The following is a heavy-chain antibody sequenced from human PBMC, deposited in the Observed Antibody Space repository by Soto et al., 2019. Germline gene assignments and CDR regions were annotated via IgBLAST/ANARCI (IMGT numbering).Heavy chain of an antibody. CDR3: ARLLLYSTSGRGWFDP. CDR1: GFTFSKFW. V-gene: IGHV3-7*03. Sequence: GGSLRLSCITSGFTFSKFWMSWVRQAPGKGLEWVANIKHDGSQSYYEDSVKGRFTISRDNAKNSLYLQVNSLRVDDTAVYFCARLLLYSTSGRGWFDPRGQGTLVTVSS. D-gene: IGHD2-2*02. CDR2: IKHDGSQS. J-gene: IGHJ5*02.